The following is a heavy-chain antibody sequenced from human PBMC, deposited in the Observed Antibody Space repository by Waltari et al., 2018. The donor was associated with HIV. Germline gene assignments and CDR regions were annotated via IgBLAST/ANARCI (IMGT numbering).Heavy chain of an antibody. CDR1: GDTFSSNA. Sequence: QVRLVQSGAEVKKPGSSVKISCKASGDTFSSNAVTWVRQSPGQGLEWMGRLIPVLHTADHAQKFQGRVTITVDRSTATVYMELSSLRSDDTAVYYCAIGRGIHLGMDVWGQGTTVTVSS. CDR3: AIGRGIHLGMDV. J-gene: IGHJ6*02. V-gene: IGHV1-69*04. CDR2: LIPVLHTA. D-gene: IGHD5-12*01.